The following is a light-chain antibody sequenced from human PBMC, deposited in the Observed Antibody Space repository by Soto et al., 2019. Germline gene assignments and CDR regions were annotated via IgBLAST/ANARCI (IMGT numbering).Light chain of an antibody. CDR2: DAS. V-gene: IGKV3D-11*02. J-gene: IGKJ5*01. CDR1: QSVSSN. CDR3: KKRSNWQIN. Sequence: EIVMTQSPATLSVSPGEIATLSGRASQSVSSNLAWYQQKHGQAPRLLIYDASNRATGIQARFSGSGSGTDFTLTIRSIEPEDFALYYCKKRSNWQINCGKGQRREIK.